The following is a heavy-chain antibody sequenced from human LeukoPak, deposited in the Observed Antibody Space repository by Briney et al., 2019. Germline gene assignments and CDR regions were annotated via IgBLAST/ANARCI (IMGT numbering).Heavy chain of an antibody. CDR2: IDSDGSSR. Sequence: PGGSLRLSCAASGVTFSYYWMHWVRQAPGKGLVWVSRIDSDGSSRSYAGSVKGRFTISRDNAKNTLYLQMNSLTAEDTAVYYCAKVDGLWFFDYWGQGTLVTVSS. CDR3: AKVDGLWFFDY. CDR1: GVTFSYYW. D-gene: IGHD5-18*01. J-gene: IGHJ4*02. V-gene: IGHV3-74*01.